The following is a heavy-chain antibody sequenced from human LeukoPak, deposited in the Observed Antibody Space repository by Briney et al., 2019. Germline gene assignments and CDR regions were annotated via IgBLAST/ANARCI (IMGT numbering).Heavy chain of an antibody. CDR3: LSAVGPSEY. J-gene: IGHJ4*02. D-gene: IGHD1-26*01. CDR2: INSDGSDT. CDR1: GFSFSRYW. V-gene: IGHV3-74*01. Sequence: GGSLRLSCAASGFSFSRYWIHWVRQAPGKGLVWVSRINSDGSDTAYADSVRGRFTVARDNAKNTLYLQMNSLRADDTAVYYCLSAVGPSEYWGQGTLVTVSS.